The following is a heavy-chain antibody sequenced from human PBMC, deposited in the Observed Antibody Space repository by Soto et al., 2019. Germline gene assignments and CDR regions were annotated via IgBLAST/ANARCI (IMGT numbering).Heavy chain of an antibody. Sequence: SETLSLTCTVSGGSSSSTSYYWGWIRQPPGKGLEWIGSIYSSGNTYYNPSLKSRVTISVDTSKNQFSLKLSSVTAADTAVYYCASTTMVRGEGDAFDIWGQGTMVTVSS. CDR1: GGSSSSTSYY. CDR3: ASTTMVRGEGDAFDI. D-gene: IGHD3-10*01. V-gene: IGHV4-39*07. J-gene: IGHJ3*02. CDR2: IYSSGNT.